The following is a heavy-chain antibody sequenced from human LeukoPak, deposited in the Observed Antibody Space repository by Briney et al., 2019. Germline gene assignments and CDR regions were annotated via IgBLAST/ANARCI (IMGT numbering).Heavy chain of an antibody. CDR1: GFTVSSNY. J-gene: IGHJ6*03. CDR3: AKKLGYGDYSSYYYYYMDV. CDR2: ISGSGGST. Sequence: PGGSLRLSCAASGFTVSSNYMSWVRQAPGKGLEWVSAISGSGGSTYYADSVKGRFTISRDNSKNTLYLQMNSLRAEDTAVYYCAKKLGYGDYSSYYYYYMDVWGKGTTVTVSS. D-gene: IGHD4-17*01. V-gene: IGHV3-23*01.